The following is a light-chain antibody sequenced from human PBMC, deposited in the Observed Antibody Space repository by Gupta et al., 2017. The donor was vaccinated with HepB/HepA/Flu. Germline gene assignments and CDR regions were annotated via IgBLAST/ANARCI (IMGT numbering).Light chain of an antibody. CDR1: QNVSSY. Sequence: EIVLTQSPATLYLSQGERPTLSCRASQNVSSYLAWYQQKPGQAPRLLIYDASNRATGVPARFSGSGSGTDFTLTISSLEPEDFAVYYCQQRSNWPLTFGGGTKVEIK. J-gene: IGKJ4*01. CDR3: QQRSNWPLT. CDR2: DAS. V-gene: IGKV3-11*01.